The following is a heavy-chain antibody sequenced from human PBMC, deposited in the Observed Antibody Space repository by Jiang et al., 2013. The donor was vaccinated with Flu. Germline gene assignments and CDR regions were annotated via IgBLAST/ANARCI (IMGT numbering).Heavy chain of an antibody. J-gene: IGHJ1*01. CDR1: A. CDR3: AKDLGYCSGGSCYALFQH. CDR2: LVVVVGST. V-gene: IGHV3-23*01. Sequence: AMSWVRQASRKGRGVGRQVLVVVVGSTYHADSVKAGSSISRDNSKNTLYLQMNSLRAEDTAVYYCAKDLGYCSGGSCYALFQHWGQGTLVSVSS. D-gene: IGHD2-15*01.